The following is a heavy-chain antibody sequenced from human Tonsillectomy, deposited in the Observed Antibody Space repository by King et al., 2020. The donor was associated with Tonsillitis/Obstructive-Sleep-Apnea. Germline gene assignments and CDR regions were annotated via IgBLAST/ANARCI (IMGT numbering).Heavy chain of an antibody. CDR1: GFTFSSYS. CDR2: ISMGGIYI. CDR3: ARDEGRGWDAGYYGMDV. J-gene: IGHJ6*02. D-gene: IGHD6-19*01. V-gene: IGHV3-21*01. Sequence: VQLVESGGGLVKPGGSLRLSCAASGFTFSSYSMNWVRQAPGKGLEWVSSISMGGIYIYYADSLKGRFTISRDNAKNSLYLQMNSLRAEDTAVYYCARDEGRGWDAGYYGMDVWGQGTTVPVSS.